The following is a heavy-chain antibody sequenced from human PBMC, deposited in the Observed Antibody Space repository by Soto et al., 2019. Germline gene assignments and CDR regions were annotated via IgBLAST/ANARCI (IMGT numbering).Heavy chain of an antibody. CDR3: ARWDYDFRDAFDI. CDR2: INHSGRT. Sequence: QVQLQQWGTGLLKPSETLSLTCGVYGECFGYYYWSWIRQPPGKGLEWIGEINHSGRTKYKSSLKSRVTISIDTSKTQFSLKMTSVTAADTAVYYCARWDYDFRDAFDIWGQGTMVTVSS. V-gene: IGHV4-34*01. CDR1: GECFGYYY. D-gene: IGHD3-3*01. J-gene: IGHJ3*02.